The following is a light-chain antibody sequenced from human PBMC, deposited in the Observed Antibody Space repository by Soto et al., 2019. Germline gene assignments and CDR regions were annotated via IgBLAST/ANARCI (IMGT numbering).Light chain of an antibody. J-gene: IGLJ2*01. V-gene: IGLV2-11*01. CDR1: SSDVGGYDY. CDR3: CSYAGSYTLI. Sequence: QSALTQPRSVSGSPGQSVTISCTGTSSDVGGYDYVSWYQHHPGKAPELLLYDVSKRPSGVPDRFSGSKSGNTASLTISGLQAEAEADYYCCSYAGSYTLILGGGTKLTVL. CDR2: DVS.